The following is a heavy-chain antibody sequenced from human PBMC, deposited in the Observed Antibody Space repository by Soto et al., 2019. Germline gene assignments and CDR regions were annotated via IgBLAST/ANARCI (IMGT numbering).Heavy chain of an antibody. Sequence: GGSLRLSCAASGFTFSSYAMHWVRQAPGKGLEWVAVISYDGSNKYYADSVKGRFTISRDNSKNTLYLQMNSLRAEDTAVYYCAREEGAPDYGDYESIYFDYWGQGTLVTVSS. CDR2: ISYDGSNK. D-gene: IGHD4-17*01. J-gene: IGHJ4*02. V-gene: IGHV3-30-3*01. CDR3: AREEGAPDYGDYESIYFDY. CDR1: GFTFSSYA.